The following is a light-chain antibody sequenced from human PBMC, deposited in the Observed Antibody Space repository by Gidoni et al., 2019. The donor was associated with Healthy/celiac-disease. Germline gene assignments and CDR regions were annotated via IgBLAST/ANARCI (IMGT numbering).Light chain of an antibody. J-gene: IGKJ1*01. CDR2: AAS. CDR1: QRISSY. Sequence: DIQMTQSPASLSASVGDRVTITCRASQRISSYLNWYQQQPWKAPKLLIYAASSLQSGVPSRFSGSGSGTEFTLTISSLQPEDFATYYCQQCYSTLWTFGQGTKVEIK. CDR3: QQCYSTLWT. V-gene: IGKV1-39*01.